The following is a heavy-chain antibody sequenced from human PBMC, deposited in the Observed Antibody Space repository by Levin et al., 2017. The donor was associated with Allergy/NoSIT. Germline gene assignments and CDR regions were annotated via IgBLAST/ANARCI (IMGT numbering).Heavy chain of an antibody. D-gene: IGHD3-16*01. Sequence: GESLKISCAASGFTFSSYAMSWVRQAPGKGLEWVSAISGSGGSTYYADSVKGRFTISRDNSKNTLYLQMNSLRAEDTAVYYCAKPPGGVTPPPHDAFDIWGQGTMVTVSS. CDR3: AKPPGGVTPPPHDAFDI. CDR1: GFTFSSYA. J-gene: IGHJ3*02. CDR2: ISGSGGST. V-gene: IGHV3-23*01.